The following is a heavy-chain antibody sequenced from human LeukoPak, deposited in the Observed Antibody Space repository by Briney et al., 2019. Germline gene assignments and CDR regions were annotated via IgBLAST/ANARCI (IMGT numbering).Heavy chain of an antibody. V-gene: IGHV3-7*01. J-gene: IGHJ6*03. Sequence: PGGSLRLSCAASGFTFSSYWMSWVRQAPGKGLEWVANIKQDGSEKYYVDSVKGRFTISRDNAKNSLYLQMNSLRAEGTAVYYCAREVYYYYYYMDVWGKGTTVTISS. CDR3: AREVYYYYYYMDV. CDR2: IKQDGSEK. CDR1: GFTFSSYW.